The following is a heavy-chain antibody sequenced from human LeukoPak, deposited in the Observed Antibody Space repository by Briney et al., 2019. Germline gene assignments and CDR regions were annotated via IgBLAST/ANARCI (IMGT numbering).Heavy chain of an antibody. CDR3: ARVPPYSSGFLNGMDV. V-gene: IGHV3-30*04. D-gene: IGHD6-19*01. CDR1: GFTFSSYA. Sequence: GGSLRLSCAASGFTFSSYAMHWVRQAPGKGLEWVAVISYDGSNKYYADSVKGRFTISRDNSKNTLCLQMNSLRAEDTAVYYCARVPPYSSGFLNGMDVWGKGTTVTVSS. CDR2: ISYDGSNK. J-gene: IGHJ6*04.